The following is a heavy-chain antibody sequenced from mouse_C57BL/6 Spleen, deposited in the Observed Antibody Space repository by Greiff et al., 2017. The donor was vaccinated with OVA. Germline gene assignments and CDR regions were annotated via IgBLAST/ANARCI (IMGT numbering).Heavy chain of an antibody. J-gene: IGHJ2*01. CDR2: ISYDGSN. D-gene: IGHD1-2*01. V-gene: IGHV3-6*01. Sequence: EVKLMESGPGLVKPSQSLSLTCSVTGYSITSGYYWNWIRQFPGNKLEWMGYISYDGSNNYNPSLKNRISITRDTSKNQFFLKLNSVTTEDTATYYCARGGITTALSFDYWGQGTTLTVSS. CDR3: ARGGITTALSFDY. CDR1: GYSITSGYY.